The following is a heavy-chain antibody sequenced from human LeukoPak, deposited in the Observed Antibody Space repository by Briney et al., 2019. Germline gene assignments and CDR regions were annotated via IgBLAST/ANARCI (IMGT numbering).Heavy chain of an antibody. J-gene: IGHJ4*02. CDR1: GYTFTGYY. Sequence: ASVKVSCKASGYTFTGYYMHWVRQAPGQGLEWMGWINPNSGGTNYAQKFQGRVTMTRDTSISTAHMELSRLRSDDTAVYYRAREQSGGSCYNYWGQGTLVTVSS. CDR3: AREQSGGSCYNY. D-gene: IGHD2-15*01. CDR2: INPNSGGT. V-gene: IGHV1-2*02.